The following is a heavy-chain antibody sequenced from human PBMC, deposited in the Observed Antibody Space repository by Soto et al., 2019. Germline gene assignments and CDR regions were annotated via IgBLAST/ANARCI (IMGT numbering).Heavy chain of an antibody. CDR3: ARDQLAAAGDY. CDR2: IWYDGSNK. Sequence: QVQLVESGGSVVQPGRSLRLSCAASGFTFSSYGMHWVRQAPGKGLEWVAVIWYDGSNKYYADSVKGRFTISRDNSKNTLYLQMNSLRAEDTAVYYCARDQLAAAGDYWGQGTLVTVSS. J-gene: IGHJ4*02. D-gene: IGHD6-13*01. V-gene: IGHV3-33*01. CDR1: GFTFSSYG.